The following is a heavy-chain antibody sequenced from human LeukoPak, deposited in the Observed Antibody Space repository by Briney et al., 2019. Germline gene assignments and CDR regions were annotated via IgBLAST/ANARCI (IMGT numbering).Heavy chain of an antibody. CDR2: ISGSGGST. D-gene: IGHD1-1*01. CDR3: AKDRVGTTMPYYFDY. J-gene: IGHJ4*02. V-gene: IGHV3-23*01. CDR1: GLIVSDNY. Sequence: GGSLRLSCAASGLIVSDNYMSWVRQAPGKGLEWVSAISGSGGSTYYADSVKGRFTISRDNSKNTLYLQMNSLRAEDTAVYYCAKDRVGTTMPYYFDYWGQGTLVTVSS.